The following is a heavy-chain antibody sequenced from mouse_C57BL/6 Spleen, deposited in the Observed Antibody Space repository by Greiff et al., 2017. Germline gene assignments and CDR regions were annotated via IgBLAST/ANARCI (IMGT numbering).Heavy chain of an antibody. D-gene: IGHD2-5*01. V-gene: IGHV1-61*01. Sequence: QVQLKQPGAELVRPGSSVKLSCKASGYTFTSYWMDWVKQRPGQGLEWIGNIYPSDSETHYNQKFKDKATLTVDKSSSTAYMQVSSLTSEDSAVYYCATVMTWYSNSYYWEYWGQGTTLTVSS. CDR2: IYPSDSET. CDR3: ATVMTWYSNSYYWEY. CDR1: GYTFTSYW. J-gene: IGHJ2*01.